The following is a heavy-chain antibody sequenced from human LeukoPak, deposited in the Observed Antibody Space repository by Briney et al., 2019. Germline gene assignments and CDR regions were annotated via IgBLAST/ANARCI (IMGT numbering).Heavy chain of an antibody. Sequence: GGSLRLSCAASGFTFSSYVMSWFRQAPGKGLEWVSGISGSGDSTYYADFVKGRFTISRDNSKNALYLQMNSLRAEDTAVYYCAKDKRMDVWGLGTTVTVSS. CDR1: GFTFSSYV. V-gene: IGHV3-23*01. CDR3: AKDKRMDV. J-gene: IGHJ6*02. CDR2: ISGSGDST.